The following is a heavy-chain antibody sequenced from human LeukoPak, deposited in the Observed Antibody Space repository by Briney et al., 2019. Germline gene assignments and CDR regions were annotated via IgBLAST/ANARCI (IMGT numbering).Heavy chain of an antibody. CDR2: VYYSGST. D-gene: IGHD3-10*01. CDR1: GGSISSYY. CDR3: ASRGVVRGVSYYFDY. Sequence: SETLSLTCTVSGGSISSYYWSWIPLPPGKGLEWFGYVYYSGSTKYNPSLRSRVTISVDTPKNQFSLKLSSVTAADTAVYYCASRGVVRGVSYYFDYWGQGTLVTVSS. V-gene: IGHV4-59*01. J-gene: IGHJ4*02.